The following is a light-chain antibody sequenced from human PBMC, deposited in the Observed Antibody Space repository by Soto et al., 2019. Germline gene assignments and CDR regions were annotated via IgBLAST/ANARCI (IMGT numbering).Light chain of an antibody. V-gene: IGKV1-8*01. CDR3: QQYYSYPRT. Sequence: AIRMTQSPSSFSASTGDRVTITCRASQGISSYLAWYQQKPGKAPKLLIYAASTLQSGVPSRFSGSGSGTDFTLTIRCMQSEDFATYYCQQYYSYPRTFGQGTKVDIK. CDR1: QGISSY. CDR2: AAS. J-gene: IGKJ1*01.